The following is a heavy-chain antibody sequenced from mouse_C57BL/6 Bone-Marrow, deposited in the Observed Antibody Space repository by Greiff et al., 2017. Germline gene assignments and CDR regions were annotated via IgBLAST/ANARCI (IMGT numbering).Heavy chain of an antibody. J-gene: IGHJ4*01. Sequence: EVQLQESGGGLVQPGGSLKLSCAASGFTFSDYYMYWVRQTPEKRLEWVAYISNGGGSTYYPDTVKGRFTISRDNAKNTLYLQMSRLKSEDTAMYYCARRLYDYDGAMDYWGQGTSVTVSS. CDR3: ARRLYDYDGAMDY. CDR1: GFTFSDYY. CDR2: ISNGGGST. D-gene: IGHD2-4*01. V-gene: IGHV5-12*01.